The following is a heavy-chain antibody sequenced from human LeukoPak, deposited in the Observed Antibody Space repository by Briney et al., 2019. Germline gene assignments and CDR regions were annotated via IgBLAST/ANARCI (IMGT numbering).Heavy chain of an antibody. V-gene: IGHV1-69*13. Sequence: SVRVSCKASGNSISNYAVSWVRQAPGQGFEWMGGIIPIFGTADYAQKFQGRATITADQSTSTTYMALSSLKSEDTATYYCTTRACHAGGCSSSFYYYYGLHFWGQGTTVSVSS. CDR3: TTRACHAGGCSSSFYYYYGLHF. CDR2: IIPIFGTA. J-gene: IGHJ6*02. CDR1: GNSISNYA. D-gene: IGHD3-16*01.